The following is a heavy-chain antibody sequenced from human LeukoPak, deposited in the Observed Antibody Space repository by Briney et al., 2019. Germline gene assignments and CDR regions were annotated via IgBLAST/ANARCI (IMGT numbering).Heavy chain of an antibody. D-gene: IGHD6-13*01. Sequence: GASVKVSCKASGYTFTSYYMHWVRQAPGQGLEWMGIINPSGGSTSYAQKFQGRVTMTRDMSTSTVYMKLSSLRSEDTAVYYCARGSSWEYYYYYYYMDVWGKGTTVTVSS. CDR2: INPSGGST. J-gene: IGHJ6*03. CDR3: ARGSSWEYYYYYYYMDV. V-gene: IGHV1-46*01. CDR1: GYTFTSYY.